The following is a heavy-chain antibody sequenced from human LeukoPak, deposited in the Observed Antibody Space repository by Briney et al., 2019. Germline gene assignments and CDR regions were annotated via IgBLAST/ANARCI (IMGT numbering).Heavy chain of an antibody. CDR2: ISSSSSYI. V-gene: IGHV3-21*01. D-gene: IGHD4-23*01. J-gene: IGHJ4*02. CDR1: GFTFSSYS. CDR3: AKDIIGYGGNTIFDY. Sequence: GGSLRLSCAASGFTFSSYSMNWVRQAPGKGLEWVSSISSSSSYIYYADSVKGRFTISRDNAKNSLYLQMNSLRAEDTAVYYRAKDIIGYGGNTIFDYWGQGTLVTVSS.